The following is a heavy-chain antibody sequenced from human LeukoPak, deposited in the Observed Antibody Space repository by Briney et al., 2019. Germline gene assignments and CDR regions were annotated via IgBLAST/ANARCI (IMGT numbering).Heavy chain of an antibody. Sequence: GGSLRLSCAASGFSFDDYPMHWVRQAPGKGLEWVSLINEDGGKTFYADSVRGRFTISRDNSKDSLYLQMNSPRTEDTALYYCAKEIDTLGTNAFDIWGQGTIVTVSS. CDR3: AKEIDTLGTNAFDI. D-gene: IGHD2-15*01. V-gene: IGHV3-43*02. CDR2: INEDGGKT. J-gene: IGHJ3*02. CDR1: GFSFDDYP.